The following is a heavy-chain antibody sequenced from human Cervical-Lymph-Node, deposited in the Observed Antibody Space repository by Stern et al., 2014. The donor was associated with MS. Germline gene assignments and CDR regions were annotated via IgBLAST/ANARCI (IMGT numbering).Heavy chain of an antibody. J-gene: IGHJ6*02. Sequence: QVQLVQSGSELKKPGASVKVACKASGYTFSSYSMNWVRQAPGQGLEWMGWININTGKSTYAQGFTGRFVFSLDTSDCARDDQYCSSTLCYAGARGMDVWGQGTTVTVSS. CDR2: ININTGKS. V-gene: IGHV7-4-1*01. CDR1: GYTFSSYS. CDR3: DV. D-gene: IGHD2-2*01.